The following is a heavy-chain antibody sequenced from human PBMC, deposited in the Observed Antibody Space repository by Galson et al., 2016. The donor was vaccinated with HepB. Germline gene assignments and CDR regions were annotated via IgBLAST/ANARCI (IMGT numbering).Heavy chain of an antibody. CDR1: GFTFSTYS. CDR2: IDGESGII. Sequence: SLRLSCAASGFTFSTYSMNWVRQSPGKGLEWIAYIDGESGIILYADSVKGRFIISRDNAENTAYLQMNSPKTEDTAVYYCTRTLSSSWYNWFDPWGQGTLVTVSS. D-gene: IGHD6-13*01. CDR3: TRTLSSSWYNWFDP. J-gene: IGHJ5*02. V-gene: IGHV3-48*04.